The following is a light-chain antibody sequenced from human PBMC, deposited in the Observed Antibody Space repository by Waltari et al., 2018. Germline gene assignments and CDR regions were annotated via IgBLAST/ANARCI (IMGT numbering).Light chain of an antibody. J-gene: IGKJ4*01. Sequence: DTQMTQSPSSLSASVGDRVTITCQASQDISHFLNWYQHKPGTAPKLLITDASTLQTGVPSRFSGNRSGTQFAFTVNGLQSEDVATYFCQQYDNLPLTFGGGSKV. V-gene: IGKV1-33*01. CDR1: QDISHF. CDR2: DAS. CDR3: QQYDNLPLT.